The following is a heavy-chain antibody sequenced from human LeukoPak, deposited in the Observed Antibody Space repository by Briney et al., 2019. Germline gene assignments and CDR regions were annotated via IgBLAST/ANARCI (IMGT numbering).Heavy chain of an antibody. CDR2: IRGRAATT. V-gene: IGHV3-23*01. Sequence: GGSLRLSCAASGFTFSSYAMSWVRQAPGKGLEWVSAIRGRAATTYYADSVKGRFTISRDNSKNTLYVQMDSLRGDDTAVYYCAKNGKYQLLGSWCDSWGQGTLVT. J-gene: IGHJ5*01. D-gene: IGHD2-2*01. CDR1: GFTFSSYA. CDR3: AKNGKYQLLGSWCDS.